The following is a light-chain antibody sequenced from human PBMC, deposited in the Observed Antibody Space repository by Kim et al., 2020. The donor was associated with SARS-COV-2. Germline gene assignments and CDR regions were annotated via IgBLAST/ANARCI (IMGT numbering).Light chain of an antibody. Sequence: GQSITISCPGSSSDIGAYNFFSWFQQHPDKAPKLMIYDVTKWPSGISNRFSGSKSGNTASLTISGLQAEDEADYYCSSYSTSGAWVFGGGTQLTVL. CDR3: SSYSTSGAWV. CDR1: SSDIGAYNF. J-gene: IGLJ3*02. V-gene: IGLV2-14*03. CDR2: DVT.